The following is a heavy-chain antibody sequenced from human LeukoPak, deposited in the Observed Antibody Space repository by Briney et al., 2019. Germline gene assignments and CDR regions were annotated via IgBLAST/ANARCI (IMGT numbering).Heavy chain of an antibody. CDR2: ISYSGTT. CDR1: GGSISSRPYY. J-gene: IGHJ4*02. V-gene: IGHV4-39*07. D-gene: IGHD2-8*01. CDR3: ARGIGYCTNGVCYTDVPFDY. Sequence: SETLSLTCTVSGGSISSRPYYWGWVRQPPGKGLEWIGTISYSGTTYYSPSLKSRVTISVDTSKNQFSLKLSSVTAADTAVYYCARGIGYCTNGVCYTDVPFDYWGQGTLVTVSS.